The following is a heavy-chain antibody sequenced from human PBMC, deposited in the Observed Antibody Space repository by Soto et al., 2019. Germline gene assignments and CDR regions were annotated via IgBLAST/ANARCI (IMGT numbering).Heavy chain of an antibody. J-gene: IGHJ4*02. CDR3: AREASVLIPAAQPSRFGS. D-gene: IGHD2-2*01. V-gene: IGHV1-18*01. Sequence: ASVKVSCKGFGYSFMKYGINWVRQAPLQGLEWVGWISPYSGYTHSAQKFHGRLTLTTDTAASTAYMELRILRSADTALYYCAREASVLIPAAQPSRFGSWGQGTLVTVSS. CDR2: ISPYSGYT. CDR1: GYSFMKYG.